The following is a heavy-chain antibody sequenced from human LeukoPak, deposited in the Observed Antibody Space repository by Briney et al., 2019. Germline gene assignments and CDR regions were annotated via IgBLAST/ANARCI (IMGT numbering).Heavy chain of an antibody. V-gene: IGHV4-59*08. J-gene: IGHJ4*02. D-gene: IGHD1-1*01. CDR1: GGSISSYY. CDR2: IYYSGST. Sequence: SETLSLTCTVSGGSISSYYWSWVRQPPGRGPEWIGYIYYSGSTNYNPSLKSRVTISVDTSKNQFSLKLSSVTGADTAVYYCARDTTYRYWGQGTLVTVSS. CDR3: ARDTTYRY.